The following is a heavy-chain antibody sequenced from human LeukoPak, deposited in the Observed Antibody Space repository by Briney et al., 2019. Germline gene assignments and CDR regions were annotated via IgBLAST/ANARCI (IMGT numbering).Heavy chain of an antibody. CDR2: INPNSGGT. CDR3: ARDNTELMWIQPYFDY. CDR1: GYTFTGYY. D-gene: IGHD5-18*01. J-gene: IGHJ4*02. Sequence: ASVKVSCKASGYTFTGYYMHWVRQAPGQGLEWMGWINPNSGGTNYAQKFQGRVTITRDTSISTAYMELSRLRSDDTAVYYCARDNTELMWIQPYFDYWGQGTLVTVSS. V-gene: IGHV1-2*02.